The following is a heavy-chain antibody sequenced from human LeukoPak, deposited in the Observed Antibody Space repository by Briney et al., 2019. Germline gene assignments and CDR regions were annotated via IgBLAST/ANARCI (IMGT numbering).Heavy chain of an antibody. V-gene: IGHV1-2*02. D-gene: IGHD3-22*01. Sequence: ASVKVSCKASGYTFTGYYMHWVRQAPGQGLEWMGWINPNTGGTDYAQKFQGRVTMTRDTSISTAYMEVTRLRSDDTAVYYCAPSLNLAAHDKAFDIWGQGTMVTVSS. CDR2: INPNTGGT. J-gene: IGHJ3*02. CDR3: APSLNLAAHDKAFDI. CDR1: GYTFTGYY.